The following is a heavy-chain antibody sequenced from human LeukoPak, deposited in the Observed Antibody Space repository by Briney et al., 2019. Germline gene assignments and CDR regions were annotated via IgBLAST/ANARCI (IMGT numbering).Heavy chain of an antibody. V-gene: IGHV4-30-2*01. Sequence: SETLSLTCAVSGGSISSGGYSWSWIRQPPGKGLEWIGYIYHSGSTYYNPSLKSRVTISVDRSKNQFSLKLSSVTAADTAVYYCARGTTVVTPDYWGQGTLVTVSS. J-gene: IGHJ4*02. CDR3: ARGTTVVTPDY. CDR2: IYHSGST. CDR1: GGSISSGGYS. D-gene: IGHD4-23*01.